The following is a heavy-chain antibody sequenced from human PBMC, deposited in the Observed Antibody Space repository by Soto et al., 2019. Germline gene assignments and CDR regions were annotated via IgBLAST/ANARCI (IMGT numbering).Heavy chain of an antibody. V-gene: IGHV3-7*01. J-gene: IGHJ1*01. CDR1: GFMFSNSW. Sequence: PGGSLRLSCAGSGFMFSNSWMSWIRQAPGKGLEWVAHINQAGSQKYYVDSAKGRFTISRDNAKTSLYLQMNKLRAEDTAVYYCASWADAVDEDQFQHCGQGTLVTVSS. CDR3: ASWADAVDEDQFQH. D-gene: IGHD2-2*01. CDR2: INQAGSQK.